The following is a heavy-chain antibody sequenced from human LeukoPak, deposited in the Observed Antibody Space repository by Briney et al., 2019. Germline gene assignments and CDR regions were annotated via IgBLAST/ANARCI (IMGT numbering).Heavy chain of an antibody. CDR2: ISGSGGTT. J-gene: IGHJ4*02. CDR3: ARGGAQYCSSTSCLDY. Sequence: GGSLRLSCAASGFTFSIYAMSWVRQAPGKGLEWVSVISGSGGTTYYADSVKGRFTISRDNAKNSLYLQMNSLRAEDTAVYYCARGGAQYCSSTSCLDYWGQGTLVTVSS. CDR1: GFTFSIYA. D-gene: IGHD2-2*01. V-gene: IGHV3-23*01.